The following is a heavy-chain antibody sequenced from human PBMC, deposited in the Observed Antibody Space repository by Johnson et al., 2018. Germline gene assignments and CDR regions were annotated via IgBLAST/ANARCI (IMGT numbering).Heavy chain of an antibody. V-gene: IGHV3-30-3*01. CDR2: ISYGGSNK. J-gene: IGHJ6*03. Sequence: QVQLQESGGGVVQPGRSLRLSCAASGFTFSSYAMHWVRQAPGKGLEWVAVISYGGSNKYCADSVKGRFTISRDNSENTLYLQMNSLRPEDTAVYYCARTLHSKLYYDYDMDVWGKGTTVTV. CDR1: GFTFSSYA. D-gene: IGHD4-11*01. CDR3: ARTLHSKLYYDYDMDV.